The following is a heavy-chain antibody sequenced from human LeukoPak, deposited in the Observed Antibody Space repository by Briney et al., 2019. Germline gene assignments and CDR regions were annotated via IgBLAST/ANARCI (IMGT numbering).Heavy chain of an antibody. CDR2: ISAYNGNT. Sequence: ASVKVSCKVSGYIFSELSMHWVRQAPGQGLEWMGWISAYNGNTNYAQKLQGRVTMTTDTSTSTAYMELRSLRSDDTAVYYCAREGILPKLGAFDIWGQGTMVTVSS. CDR1: GYIFSELS. J-gene: IGHJ3*02. D-gene: IGHD2-15*01. V-gene: IGHV1-18*01. CDR3: AREGILPKLGAFDI.